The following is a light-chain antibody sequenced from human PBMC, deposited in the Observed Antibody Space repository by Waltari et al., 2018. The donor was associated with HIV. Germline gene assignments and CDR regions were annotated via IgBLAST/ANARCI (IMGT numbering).Light chain of an antibody. V-gene: IGLV2-23*02. CDR1: SSDVGGYNL. CDR2: EVS. J-gene: IGLJ2*01. Sequence: QSALTQPASVSGSPGQSLTISCTGTSSDVGGYNLVSWYQKHPGKAPKLMIYEVSKRPSGVSNRFSGSKSGNTASLTISGLQAEDEADYYCCAYAGSTTYVIFGGGTKLTVL. CDR3: CAYAGSTTYVI.